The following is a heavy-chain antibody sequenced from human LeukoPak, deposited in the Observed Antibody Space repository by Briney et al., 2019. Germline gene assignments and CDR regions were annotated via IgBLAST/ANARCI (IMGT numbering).Heavy chain of an antibody. D-gene: IGHD5-18*01. CDR2: IIPIFGTA. J-gene: IGHJ6*03. CDR3: ARHFVDTAMFSSMDV. CDR1: GGTFSSYA. V-gene: IGHV1-69*05. Sequence: SVKVSCKASGGTFSSYAISWVRQAPGQGLEGMGGIIPIFGTANYARKFQGRVTITTDESTSTAYMELSSLRSEDTAVYYCARHFVDTAMFSSMDVWGKGTTATVSS.